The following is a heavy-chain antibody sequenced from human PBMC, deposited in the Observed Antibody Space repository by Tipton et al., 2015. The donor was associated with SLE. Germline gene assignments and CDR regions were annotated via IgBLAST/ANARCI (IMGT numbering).Heavy chain of an antibody. CDR2: IWDDGSNK. CDR1: GFNFRNYG. J-gene: IGHJ5*02. Sequence: EASGFNFRNYGMHWVRQAPGKGLEWVAIIWDDGSNKDYLDSVKGRFTISRDNSKNTLYLQMNNLRAEDTAVYYCAKDNRVMPQAWFDPWGQGTLVTVSS. V-gene: IGHV3-30*02. CDR3: AKDNRVMPQAWFDP. D-gene: IGHD3-16*01.